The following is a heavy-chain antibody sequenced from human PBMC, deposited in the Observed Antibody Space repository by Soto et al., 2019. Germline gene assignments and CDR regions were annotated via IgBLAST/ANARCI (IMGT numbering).Heavy chain of an antibody. Sequence: GSLRLSCAASGFTFSSYAMHWVRQAPGKGLEWVAVISYDGSNKYYADSVKGRFTISRDNSKNTLYLQMNSLRAEDTAVYYCARGPLGPSSWSFDYWGQGTLVTVSS. CDR2: ISYDGSNK. CDR1: GFTFSSYA. J-gene: IGHJ4*02. D-gene: IGHD6-13*01. V-gene: IGHV3-30-3*01. CDR3: ARGPLGPSSWSFDY.